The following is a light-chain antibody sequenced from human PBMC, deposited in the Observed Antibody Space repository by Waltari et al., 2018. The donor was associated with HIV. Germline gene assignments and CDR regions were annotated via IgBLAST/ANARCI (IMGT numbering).Light chain of an antibody. CDR1: QSISSW. CDR3: QQYNSYSQT. J-gene: IGKJ1*01. V-gene: IGKV1-5*03. Sequence: DIQMTQSPSTCSASVGKRSTFTCRASQSISSWLAWYQQKPGKAPKLLIYKASSLESGVPSRFSGSGSGTEFTLTISSLQPDDFATYYCQQYNSYSQTFGQGTKVEIK. CDR2: KAS.